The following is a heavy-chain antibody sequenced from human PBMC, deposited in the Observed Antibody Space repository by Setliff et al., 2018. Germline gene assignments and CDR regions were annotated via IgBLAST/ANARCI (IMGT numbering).Heavy chain of an antibody. J-gene: IGHJ4*02. V-gene: IGHV4-39*01. CDR3: ARTGTYRYFDS. D-gene: IGHD1-7*01. CDR1: GASINSGSNY. Sequence: SETLSLTCTVSGASINSGSNYWGWIRQPPXXXXXXXXXIXYRGPTYSXXSLASRLTLSVDTSKNQFSLKLTSVTASDTAVHYCARTGTYRYFDSWGQGTRVTVSS. CDR2: IXYRGPT.